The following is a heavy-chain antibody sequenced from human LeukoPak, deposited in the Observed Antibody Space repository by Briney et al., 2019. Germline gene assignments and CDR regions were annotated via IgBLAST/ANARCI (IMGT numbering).Heavy chain of an antibody. CDR2: ISSSGGTI. CDR1: GFTFSSYE. Sequence: GGSLRLSCAASGFTFSSYEMNWVRQAPGKGLEWVSYISSSGGTIYYADSVKGRFTISRDNAKNSLYLQMNSLRAEDTAVYYCARGYSSGWFPFDYWGQGTLVTVSS. J-gene: IGHJ4*02. CDR3: ARGYSSGWFPFDY. V-gene: IGHV3-48*03. D-gene: IGHD6-19*01.